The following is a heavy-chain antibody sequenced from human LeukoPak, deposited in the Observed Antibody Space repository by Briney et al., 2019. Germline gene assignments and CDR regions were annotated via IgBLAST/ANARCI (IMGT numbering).Heavy chain of an antibody. V-gene: IGHV1-2*02. CDR1: GYTFTSYG. D-gene: IGHD2-2*01. CDR2: INPNSGGT. CDR3: ASPRYCSSTSCPDAFDI. Sequence: ASVKVSCKASGYTFTSYGISWVRQAPGQGLEWMGWINPNSGGTNYAQKFQGRVTMTRDTSISTAYMELSRLRSDDTAVYYCASPRYCSSTSCPDAFDIWGQGTMVTVSS. J-gene: IGHJ3*02.